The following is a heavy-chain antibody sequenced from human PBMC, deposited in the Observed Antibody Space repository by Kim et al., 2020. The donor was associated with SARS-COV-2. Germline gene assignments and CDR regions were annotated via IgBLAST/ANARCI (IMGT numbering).Heavy chain of an antibody. Sequence: GGSLRLSCAASGFTFSVYHMDWVRQAPGKGLEWVGRIRQKTNSYTTEYAAAVKGRFTISRDDSKNSVYLQMNSLKIEDAAVYYCGTLGGWVHGSGTFDIWGQGTMVTVSS. CDR1: GFTFSVYH. J-gene: IGHJ3*02. CDR2: IRQKTNSYTT. CDR3: GTLGGWVHGSGTFDI. D-gene: IGHD1-1*01. V-gene: IGHV3-72*01.